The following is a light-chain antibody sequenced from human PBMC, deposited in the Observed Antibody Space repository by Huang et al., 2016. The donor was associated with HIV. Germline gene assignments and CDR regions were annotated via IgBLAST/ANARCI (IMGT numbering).Light chain of an antibody. V-gene: IGKV3D-20*01. Sequence: EIVLTQSPATLSLSPGERATLTCRASQSVSSNYLAWYQQKPGLAPRLLIYDASSRATGIPDRFSGSGSGTDFTLTITRLEPEDFAVYYCQQYGSTPPITFGQGTRLEIK. CDR2: DAS. CDR1: QSVSSNY. J-gene: IGKJ5*01. CDR3: QQYGSTPPIT.